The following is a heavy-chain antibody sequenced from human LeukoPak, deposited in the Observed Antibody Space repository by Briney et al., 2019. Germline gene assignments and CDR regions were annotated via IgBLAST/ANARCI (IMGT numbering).Heavy chain of an antibody. D-gene: IGHD3-22*01. CDR2: IYHSGST. CDR3: ARVQYYYDSSGYDY. J-gene: IGHJ4*02. Sequence: SETLSLTCTVSGYSISSGYYWGWIRQPPGKGLEWIGSIYHSGSTYYNPSLKSRVTISVDTSKNQFSLKLSSVTAADTAVYYCARVQYYYDSSGYDYWGQGTLVTVSS. V-gene: IGHV4-38-2*02. CDR1: GYSISSGYY.